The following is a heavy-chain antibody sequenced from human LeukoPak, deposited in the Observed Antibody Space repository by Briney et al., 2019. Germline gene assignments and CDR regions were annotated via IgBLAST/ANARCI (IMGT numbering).Heavy chain of an antibody. CDR2: ISYDGSNK. CDR1: GFTFSSYA. V-gene: IGHV3-30*04. D-gene: IGHD3-10*01. CDR3: AKDYGGRGIFDY. Sequence: GGSLRLSCAASGFTFSSYAMHWVRQAPGKGLEWVAVISYDGSNKYYADSVKGRFTISRDNSKNTLYLQMNSLRAEDTAVYYCAKDYGGRGIFDYWGQGTLVTVSS. J-gene: IGHJ4*02.